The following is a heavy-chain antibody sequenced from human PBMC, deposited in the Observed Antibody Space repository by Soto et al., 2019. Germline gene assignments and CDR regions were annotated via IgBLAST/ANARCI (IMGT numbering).Heavy chain of an antibody. CDR3: STNYYDSSGYDNWFDP. D-gene: IGHD3-22*01. Sequence: GGSLRLSCTASGFTFGDYAMSWFRQAPGKGLEWVGFIRSKAYGGATHYAASVKGRFTISRDDSKSIAYLQMNSLKTEDTAVYYCSTNYYDSSGYDNWFDPWGQGTLVTVSS. CDR1: GFTFGDYA. V-gene: IGHV3-49*03. CDR2: IRSKAYGGAT. J-gene: IGHJ5*02.